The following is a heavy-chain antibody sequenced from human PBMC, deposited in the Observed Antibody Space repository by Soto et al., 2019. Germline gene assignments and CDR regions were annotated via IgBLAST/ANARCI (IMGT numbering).Heavy chain of an antibody. CDR1: GYSFTSYW. Sequence: GESLKISCKGSGYSFTSYWISWVRQMPGKGLEWMGIIYPGDSDTRYSPSFQGQVTISADKSISNAYLQWSSLKASDTAMYYCAGGGVRGVITRTRDYYGMDVWGQGTTVTVSS. D-gene: IGHD3-10*01. CDR2: IYPGDSDT. J-gene: IGHJ6*02. V-gene: IGHV5-51*01. CDR3: AGGGVRGVITRTRDYYGMDV.